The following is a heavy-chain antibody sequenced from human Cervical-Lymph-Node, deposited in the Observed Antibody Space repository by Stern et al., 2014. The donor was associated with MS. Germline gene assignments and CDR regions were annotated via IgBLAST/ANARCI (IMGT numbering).Heavy chain of an antibody. D-gene: IGHD3-3*01. CDR2: IYYSGST. V-gene: IGHV4-30-4*01. Sequence: HVQLHDSCPGLVKPSQTLSLTCTVSGSSVSTDDFYCSWFRQPPGQGLQWIGYIYYSGSTSYNPSLNSRVSILMDTSKNQFSLKLTSVTAADTAVYYCAKRGFWSSLTYYYAMDVWGPGTTVSVSS. CDR3: AKRGFWSSLTYYYAMDV. J-gene: IGHJ6*02. CDR1: GSSVSTDDFY.